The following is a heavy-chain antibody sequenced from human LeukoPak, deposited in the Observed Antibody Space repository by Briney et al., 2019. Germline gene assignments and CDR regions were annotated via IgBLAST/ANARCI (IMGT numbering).Heavy chain of an antibody. J-gene: IGHJ6*02. CDR2: ISYDGSNK. CDR1: GFTFSSYG. Sequence: GGSLRLSCAASGFTFSSYGMHWVRQAPGKGLEWVAVISYDGSNKYYADSVKGRFTTSRDNSKNTLYLQMNSLRAEDTAVYYCAKGLRYFDWSFAGYYYYGMDVWGQGTTVTVSS. D-gene: IGHD3-9*01. V-gene: IGHV3-30*18. CDR3: AKGLRYFDWSFAGYYYYGMDV.